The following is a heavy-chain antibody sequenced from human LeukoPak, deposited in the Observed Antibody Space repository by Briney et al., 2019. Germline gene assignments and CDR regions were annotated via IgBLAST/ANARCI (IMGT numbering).Heavy chain of an antibody. J-gene: IGHJ4*02. CDR2: ISYDGSNK. CDR1: GFTFSSYD. CDR3: ASGLAATAPDY. D-gene: IGHD6-13*01. Sequence: PGRSLRLSCAASGFTFSSYDMHWVRQAPGKGLEWVAVISYDGSNKYYADSVKGRFTISRDNSKNTLYLQMNSLRAEDTAVYYCASGLAATAPDYWGQGTLVTVSS. V-gene: IGHV3-30-3*01.